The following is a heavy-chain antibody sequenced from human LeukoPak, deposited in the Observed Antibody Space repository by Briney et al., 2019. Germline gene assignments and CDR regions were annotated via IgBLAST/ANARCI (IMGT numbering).Heavy chain of an antibody. V-gene: IGHV4-59*01. CDR1: GDSISSSY. D-gene: IGHD2/OR15-2a*01. J-gene: IGHJ4*02. CDR3: ARHRNFFDY. CDR2: IYYSGNT. Sequence: SETLSLTCTVSGDSISSSYWSWIRQPPGKGLEWIGYIYYSGNTNYNLSLKSRVTISVDTSRNRFSLKLSSVTAADTAVYYCARHRNFFDYWGQGILVTVSS.